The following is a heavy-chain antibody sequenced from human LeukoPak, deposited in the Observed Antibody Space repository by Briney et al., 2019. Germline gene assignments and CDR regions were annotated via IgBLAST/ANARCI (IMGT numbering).Heavy chain of an antibody. Sequence: SETLSLTCTVSGGSVITNTFYWGWIRQPPGKGLEWIGTIFHSGSTFYNPFLESRVTISLDTSKNQFSLRVSSSTAAETAVYYCARLKWSGRLDHWGQGALVTVSS. CDR2: IFHSGST. CDR3: ARLKWSGRLDH. J-gene: IGHJ4*02. CDR1: GGSVITNTFY. D-gene: IGHD3-3*01. V-gene: IGHV4-39*01.